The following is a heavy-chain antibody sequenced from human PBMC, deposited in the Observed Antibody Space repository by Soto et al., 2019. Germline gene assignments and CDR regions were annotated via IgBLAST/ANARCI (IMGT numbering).Heavy chain of an antibody. V-gene: IGHV4-59*01. Sequence: SETLSLTCTVSGGSISSYYWSWIRQPPGKGLEWIGYIYYSGTTSYNPSLKSRVAISVDTSKNQFSLKLSSVTAADTAVYYCARSDGYNYEGYFDYWGQGTLVTVSS. J-gene: IGHJ4*02. CDR2: IYYSGTT. CDR3: ARSDGYNYEGYFDY. CDR1: GGSISSYY. D-gene: IGHD5-12*01.